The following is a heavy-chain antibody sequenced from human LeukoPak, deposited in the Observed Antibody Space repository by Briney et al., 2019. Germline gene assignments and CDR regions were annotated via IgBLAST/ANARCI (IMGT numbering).Heavy chain of an antibody. CDR2: INPNSGGT. V-gene: IGHV1-2*02. Sequence: GASVKVSCKASGYTFTGYYMHWVRQAPGQGLEWVGWINPNSGGTNYAQKFQGRVTMTRDTSISTAYMELSRLRSDDTAVYYCARGSSSWPDYFDYWGQGTLVTVSS. CDR1: GYTFTGYY. CDR3: ARGSSSWPDYFDY. J-gene: IGHJ4*02. D-gene: IGHD6-13*01.